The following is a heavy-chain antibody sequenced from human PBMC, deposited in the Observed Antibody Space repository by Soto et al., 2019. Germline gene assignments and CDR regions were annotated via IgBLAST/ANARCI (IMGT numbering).Heavy chain of an antibody. V-gene: IGHV3-30*18. D-gene: IGHD5-18*01. CDR3: AKEWFPQDTAMVRLDY. Sequence: PVGSLRLSCAASGFTFSSYGMHWVRQAPGKGLEWVAVISYDGSNKYYADSVKGRFTISRDNSKNTLYLQMNSLRAEDTAVYYCAKEWFPQDTAMVRLDYWGQGTLVTVSS. J-gene: IGHJ4*02. CDR2: ISYDGSNK. CDR1: GFTFSSYG.